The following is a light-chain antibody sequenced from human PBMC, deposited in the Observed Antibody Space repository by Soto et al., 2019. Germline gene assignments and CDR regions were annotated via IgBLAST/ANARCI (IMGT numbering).Light chain of an antibody. V-gene: IGKV3-11*01. CDR3: QHRSNWPLFA. Sequence: EIVLTQSPATLSLSPGERATLSCRASQSVSSYLAWYQQKPGQAPRLLIYDASNRATGIPARFSGSGSGTNFPPTISSLEPEDFAVYYYQHRSNWPLFAFGPGTNVDIQ. J-gene: IGKJ3*01. CDR1: QSVSSY. CDR2: DAS.